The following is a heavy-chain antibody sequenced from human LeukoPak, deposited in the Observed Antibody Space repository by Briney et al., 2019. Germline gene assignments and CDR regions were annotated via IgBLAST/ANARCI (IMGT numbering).Heavy chain of an antibody. CDR3: AKGSKFSGTYYFDY. D-gene: IGHD1-26*01. Sequence: GGSLRLSCAASGFTFSDSAMSWVRQAPGKGLEWVSSISGSSGSKFHADSVKGRFTISRDNSKGTLYLQMKSLRAEDTALYYCAKGSKFSGTYYFDYWGQGTLVTVSS. J-gene: IGHJ4*02. CDR2: ISGSSGSK. CDR1: GFTFSDSA. V-gene: IGHV3-23*01.